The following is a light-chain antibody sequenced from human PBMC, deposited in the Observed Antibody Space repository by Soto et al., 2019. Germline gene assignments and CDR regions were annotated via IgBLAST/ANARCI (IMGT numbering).Light chain of an antibody. CDR3: HQRQYWPPIT. CDR1: LSVSVY. Sequence: VVLTQSPATLSLSPGERATLSCRTSLSVSVYLDWYQQKPGQAPRLLISDASNRATGIPARSSGSGSGTDFTLTISSLEPEDFAVYYCHQRQYWPPITFGQGTRLEI. V-gene: IGKV3-11*01. J-gene: IGKJ5*01. CDR2: DAS.